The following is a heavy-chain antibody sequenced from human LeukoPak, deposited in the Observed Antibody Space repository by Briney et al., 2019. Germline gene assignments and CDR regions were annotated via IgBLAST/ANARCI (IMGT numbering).Heavy chain of an antibody. J-gene: IGHJ4*02. CDR3: AKGRSAYGTGFDY. V-gene: IGHV3-23*01. CDR2: ISGGGDRT. Sequence: PGGSLILSCAASGITFSTFAMSWVRQAPGRGLEGVSVISGGGDRTYYAETVRGRFTISRDNSKDTLYLQMSSLRADDTAIYYCAKGRSAYGTGFDYWGQGTLVTVSS. CDR1: GITFSTFA. D-gene: IGHD5-12*01.